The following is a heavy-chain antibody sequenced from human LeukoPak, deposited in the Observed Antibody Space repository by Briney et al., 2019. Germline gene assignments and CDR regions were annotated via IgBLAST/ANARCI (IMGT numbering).Heavy chain of an antibody. CDR3: ARGGDYEIDY. Sequence: SETLSLTCTVSGVSIRTYYWNWIRQPPGKGPEWIGYIYRESTNYNPSFESRVTISVDTSKNQFSLKLSSVTAADTAVYYCARGGDYEIDYWGQGILVTVSS. V-gene: IGHV4-59*01. CDR2: IYREST. J-gene: IGHJ4*02. CDR1: GVSIRTYY. D-gene: IGHD4-17*01.